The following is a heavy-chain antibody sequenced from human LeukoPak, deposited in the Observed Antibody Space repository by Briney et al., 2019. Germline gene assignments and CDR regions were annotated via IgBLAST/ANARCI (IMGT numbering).Heavy chain of an antibody. D-gene: IGHD3-22*01. CDR1: GFTFSASW. CDR2: ISSTSSTI. Sequence: GGSLRLSCAASGFTFSASWMSRVRQAPGKGLEWVSYISSTSSTIYYADSVKGRFTISRDNAKNSLYLQMNSLRDEDTAVYYCARAAPYYYDSSGYSAFDSWGQGTMVTVSA. CDR3: ARAAPYYYDSSGYSAFDS. V-gene: IGHV3-48*02. J-gene: IGHJ3*02.